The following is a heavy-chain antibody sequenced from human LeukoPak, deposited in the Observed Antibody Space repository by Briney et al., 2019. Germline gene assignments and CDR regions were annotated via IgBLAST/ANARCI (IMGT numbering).Heavy chain of an antibody. CDR2: IYYSGNT. CDR1: GGSITTYY. J-gene: IGHJ4*02. V-gene: IGHV4-59*01. CDR3: ARAPLYEYGSGTFVN. Sequence: SETLSLTCSVSGGSITTYYWNWIRQPPGQGLEWIGYIYYSGNTHYSPSLKGRVTVSQDTSRSRVSLQLTSVTAGDTAVYYCARAPLYEYGSGTFVNWGQGTLVNVSS. D-gene: IGHD3-10*01.